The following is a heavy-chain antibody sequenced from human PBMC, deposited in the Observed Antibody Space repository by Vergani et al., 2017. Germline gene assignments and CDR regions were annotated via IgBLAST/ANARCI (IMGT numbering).Heavy chain of an antibody. V-gene: IGHV3-9*01. CDR2: ISWNSKSK. CDR3: AKDHGGYCTNGNCLFGS. Sequence: VQLVASGGDLVEPGRSLRLSCAASGFILDDYAMHWVRQVPGKGLELVSGISWNSKSKAYADSVKGRFAISRDNAKNSLYLQMNSLRPEDTAQYYCAKDHGGYCTNGNCLFGSWGQGTPVTVSS. CDR1: GFILDDYA. J-gene: IGHJ4*02. D-gene: IGHD2-8*01.